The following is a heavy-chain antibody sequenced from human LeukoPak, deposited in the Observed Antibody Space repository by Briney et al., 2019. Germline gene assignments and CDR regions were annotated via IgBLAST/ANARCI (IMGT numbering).Heavy chain of an antibody. CDR2: IYPGDSDT. D-gene: IGHD6-13*01. V-gene: IGHV5-51*01. Sequence: GASLQISSQGSGYSFTSYWIGWVRPMPGKGLEWMGIIYPGDSDTRYSPSFQGQVTISADKSISTAYLQWSSLKASDTAMYYCARTHSSSWYGAFDIWGQGTMVTVSS. CDR1: GYSFTSYW. CDR3: ARTHSSSWYGAFDI. J-gene: IGHJ3*02.